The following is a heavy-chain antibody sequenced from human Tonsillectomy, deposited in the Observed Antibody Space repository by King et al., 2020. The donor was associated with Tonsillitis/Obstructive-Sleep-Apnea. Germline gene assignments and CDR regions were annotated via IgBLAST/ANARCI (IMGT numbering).Heavy chain of an antibody. CDR1: GYSFTSYW. V-gene: IGHV5-10-1*01. Sequence: LQLVQSGAEVKKPGESLRISCKGSGYSFTSYWISWVRQMPGKGLEWMGRIDPSDSYTNYSPSFQGHVTISADKSISTAYLQWSSLKASDTAMYYCARFFDTWSGYSYYYMDVWGKGTTVTASS. CDR3: ARFFDTWSGYSYYYMDV. CDR2: IDPSDSYT. D-gene: IGHD3-3*01. J-gene: IGHJ6*03.